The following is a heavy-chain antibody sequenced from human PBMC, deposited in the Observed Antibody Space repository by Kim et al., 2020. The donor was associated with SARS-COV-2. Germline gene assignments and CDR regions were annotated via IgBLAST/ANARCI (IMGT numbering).Heavy chain of an antibody. J-gene: IGHJ4*02. V-gene: IGHV3-23*03. D-gene: IGHD6-13*01. Sequence: ANAVKSRFTISRDNSKDTLYLQMNSLRAEDTAVYYWAKDELAAAGMLDYWGQGTLVTVSS. CDR3: AKDELAAAGMLDY.